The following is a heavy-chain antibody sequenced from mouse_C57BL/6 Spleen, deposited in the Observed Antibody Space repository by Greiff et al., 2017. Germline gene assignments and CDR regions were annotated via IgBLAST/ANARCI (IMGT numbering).Heavy chain of an antibody. CDR2: IDPETGGT. CDR1: GYTFTDYE. Sequence: QVQLQQSGAELVRPGASVTLSCKASGYTFTDYEMHWVKQTPVHGLEWIGAIDPETGGTAYKQKFKGKAILTADKSSSTAYMELRSLTSEDSAVYYCPTGYAMDYWGQGTSVTVSS. D-gene: IGHD4-1*01. CDR3: PTGYAMDY. V-gene: IGHV1-15*01. J-gene: IGHJ4*01.